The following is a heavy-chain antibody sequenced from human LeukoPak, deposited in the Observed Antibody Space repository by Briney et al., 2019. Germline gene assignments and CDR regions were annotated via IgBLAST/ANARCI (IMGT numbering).Heavy chain of an antibody. CDR3: ARVVASRYFDWSTPYYYYGMDV. CDR1: GFTFSSYG. Sequence: PGGSLRLSCAPSGFTFSSYGMHWVREAPGKGLEWVAVIWYDGSNKYYVASGKGRFTISRDNSKNTLYLQMNSMRAEDTAVYYCARVVASRYFDWSTPYYYYGMDVWGQGTTVTVSS. CDR2: IWYDGSNK. V-gene: IGHV3-33*01. D-gene: IGHD3-9*01. J-gene: IGHJ6*02.